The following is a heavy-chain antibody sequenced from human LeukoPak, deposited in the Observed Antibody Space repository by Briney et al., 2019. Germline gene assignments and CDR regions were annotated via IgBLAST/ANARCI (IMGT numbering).Heavy chain of an antibody. D-gene: IGHD5-18*01. Sequence: GGSLRLSCAASGFKVSSYAMSWVRQAPGKGLEWVSGISGSGGGTYYADSVKGRFTISRDNSKNTLYLQVNSLRAEDTAVYYCANGYNYGLDYWGQGTLVTVSS. CDR2: ISGSGGGT. J-gene: IGHJ4*02. CDR1: GFKVSSYA. CDR3: ANGYNYGLDY. V-gene: IGHV3-23*01.